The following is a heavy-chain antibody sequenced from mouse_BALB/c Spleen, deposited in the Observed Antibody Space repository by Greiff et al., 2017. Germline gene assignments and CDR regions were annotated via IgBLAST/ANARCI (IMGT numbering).Heavy chain of an antibody. J-gene: IGHJ3*01. CDR3: ASMDGYLAWFAY. CDR2: ISYSGST. V-gene: IGHV3-2*02. Sequence: EVKLQESGPGLVKPSQSLSLTCTVTGYSITSDYAWNWIRQFPGNKLEWMGYISYSGSTSYNPSLKSRISITRDTSKNQFFLQLNSVTTEDTATYYCASMDGYLAWFAYWGQGTLVTVSA. D-gene: IGHD2-3*01. CDR1: GYSITSDYA.